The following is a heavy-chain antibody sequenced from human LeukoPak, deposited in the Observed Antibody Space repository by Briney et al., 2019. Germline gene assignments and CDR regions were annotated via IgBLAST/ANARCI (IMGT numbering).Heavy chain of an antibody. CDR3: ARDRELTFLFDY. J-gene: IGHJ4*02. CDR2: ISGSGGSS. CDR1: GFTFSGYA. Sequence: PGGSLRLSCAASGFTFSGYAMSWVRQAPGKGLEWVSAISGSGGSSYYADSVKGRFTISRDNSKNTLYLQMNSLRAEDTAVYYCARDRELTFLFDYWGQGTLVTVSS. D-gene: IGHD1-1*01. V-gene: IGHV3-23*01.